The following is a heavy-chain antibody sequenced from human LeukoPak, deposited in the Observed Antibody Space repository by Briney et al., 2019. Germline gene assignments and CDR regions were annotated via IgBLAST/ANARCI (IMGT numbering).Heavy chain of an antibody. CDR2: ISGSGGST. Sequence: GGSLRLSCAASGFTFSSYSMNWVRQAPGKGLEWVSAISGSGGSTYYADSVKGRFTISRDNSKNTLYLQMNSLRAEDTAVYYCAKDGGEYYDILTGYYPRLYYMDVWGKGTTVTISS. J-gene: IGHJ6*03. CDR1: GFTFSSYS. D-gene: IGHD3-9*01. CDR3: AKDGGEYYDILTGYYPRLYYMDV. V-gene: IGHV3-23*01.